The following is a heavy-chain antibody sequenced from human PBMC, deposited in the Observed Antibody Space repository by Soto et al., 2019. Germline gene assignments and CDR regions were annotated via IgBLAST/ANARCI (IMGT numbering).Heavy chain of an antibody. CDR1: GGSFSGYY. CDR2: INHSGST. Sequence: QVQLQQWGAGLLKPSETLSLTCAVYGGSFSGYYWSWIRQPPGKGLEWIGEINHSGSTNYNPSLKSRVTISVDTSKNQFSLKLSSVTAADTAVYYCARAYIVLMVYASHHNWFDPWGQGTLVTVSS. J-gene: IGHJ5*02. CDR3: ARAYIVLMVYASHHNWFDP. V-gene: IGHV4-34*01. D-gene: IGHD2-8*01.